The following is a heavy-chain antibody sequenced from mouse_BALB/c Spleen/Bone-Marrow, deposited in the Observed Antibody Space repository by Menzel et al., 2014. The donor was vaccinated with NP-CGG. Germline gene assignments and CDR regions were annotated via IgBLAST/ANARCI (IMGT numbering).Heavy chain of an antibody. Sequence: VKLMESVPGLVAPSQSLSITCTVSGFSLTSYGVHWVRQPPGKGLEWLGVIWAGGSTNYNSALMSRLSIGKDKSKSQVFLKMNSLQTDDTAIYYCARGWGNGAMDYWGQGTSVTVSS. CDR2: IWAGGST. CDR3: ARGWGNGAMDY. D-gene: IGHD2-1*01. CDR1: GFSLTSYG. J-gene: IGHJ4*01. V-gene: IGHV2-9*02.